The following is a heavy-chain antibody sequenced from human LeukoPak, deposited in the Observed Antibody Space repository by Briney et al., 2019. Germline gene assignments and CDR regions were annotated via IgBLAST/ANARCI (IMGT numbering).Heavy chain of an antibody. J-gene: IGHJ4*02. Sequence: GGSLRLSCAASGFTFSSYAMSWVRQAPGKGLEWVSYISSSSSTIYYADSVKGRFTISRDNAKNSLYLQMNSLRAEDTAVYYCASNRYYYGSGSYYWYYWGQGTLVTVSS. CDR3: ASNRYYYGSGSYYWYY. D-gene: IGHD3-10*01. CDR1: GFTFSSYA. CDR2: ISSSSSTI. V-gene: IGHV3-48*01.